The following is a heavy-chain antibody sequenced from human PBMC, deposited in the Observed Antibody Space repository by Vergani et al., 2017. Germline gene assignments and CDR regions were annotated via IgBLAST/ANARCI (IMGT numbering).Heavy chain of an antibody. CDR2: INPNSGGT. CDR3: ARANSTPLLFGELFYAFDI. V-gene: IGHV1-2*02. CDR1: GYTFTGYY. J-gene: IGHJ3*02. Sequence: QVQLVQSGAEVKKPGASVKVSCKASGYTFTGYYMHWVRQAPGQGLEWMGWINPNSGGTNYAQKFQGRVTRTRDTSISTAYMELSRLRSDDTDVYYCARANSTPLLFGELFYAFDIWGQGTMVTVSS. D-gene: IGHD3-10*01.